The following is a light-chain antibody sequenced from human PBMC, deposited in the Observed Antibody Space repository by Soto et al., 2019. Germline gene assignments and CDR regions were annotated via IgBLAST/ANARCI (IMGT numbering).Light chain of an antibody. Sequence: DIQMTQSPSTLSASVGDRVTITCRASQSISSWLAWYQQKPGKAPNLLIYKASSLQSGVPSRFSGSGSGTEFTLTISSLQPDDCGTYYCQQYNDKWTFGQGTKVAIK. J-gene: IGKJ1*01. V-gene: IGKV1-5*03. CDR2: KAS. CDR3: QQYNDKWT. CDR1: QSISSW.